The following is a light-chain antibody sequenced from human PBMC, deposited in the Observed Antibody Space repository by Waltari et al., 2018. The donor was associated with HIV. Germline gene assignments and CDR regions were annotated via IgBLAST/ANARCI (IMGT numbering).Light chain of an antibody. J-gene: IGLJ2*01. CDR1: SLRSYY. Sequence: SSALTQDPAVSVALGQTVRITCQGDSLRSYYASWYQQKPGQAPVLVIYGKNNRPPGIPDRFSGSSSGNTASLTITGAQAEDEADYYCNSRDSSGNPYVVFGGGTKLTVL. V-gene: IGLV3-19*01. CDR3: NSRDSSGNPYVV. CDR2: GKN.